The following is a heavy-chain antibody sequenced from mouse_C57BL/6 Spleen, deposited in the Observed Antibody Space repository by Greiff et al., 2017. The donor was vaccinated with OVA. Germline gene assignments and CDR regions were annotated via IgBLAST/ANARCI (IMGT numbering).Heavy chain of an antibody. J-gene: IGHJ3*01. CDR2: ISYSGST. CDR1: GYSITSGYD. Sequence: EVKLQESGPGMVKPSQSLSLTCTVTGYSITSGYDWHWIRHFPGNKLEWMGYISYSGSTNYNPSLKSRISITHDTSKNHFFLKLNSVTTEDTATYYCARGDSNYVGFAYWGQGTLVTVSA. D-gene: IGHD2-5*01. V-gene: IGHV3-1*01. CDR3: ARGDSNYVGFAY.